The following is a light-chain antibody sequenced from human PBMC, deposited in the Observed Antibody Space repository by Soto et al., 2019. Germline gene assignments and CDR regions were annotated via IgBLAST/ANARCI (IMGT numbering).Light chain of an antibody. CDR3: QQYKSYST. CDR1: QSISNL. CDR2: DAS. V-gene: IGKV1-5*01. J-gene: IGKJ1*01. Sequence: DIQMTQSPSTLSASVRKKITNNCRASQSISNLLAWYHQKPGKAPKLLIYDASSLESGVPSRISGSGSGTEFTLTISSLQPDDFATYYCQQYKSYSTFGQGTKVDIK.